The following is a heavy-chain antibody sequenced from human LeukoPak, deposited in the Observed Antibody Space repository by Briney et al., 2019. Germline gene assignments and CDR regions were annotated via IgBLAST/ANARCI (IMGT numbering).Heavy chain of an antibody. CDR3: ARLPYYHYYYMDV. CDR2: IYPGDFDT. Sequence: GESLKISCKGSGYTFTNYWIVWVRQMPGKGPEWMGIIYPGDFDTRNSPSFQGQVTISVDRSNGTAYLQWNSLKASDTAMYYCARLPYYHYYYMDVWGKGTTVTVSS. CDR1: GYTFTNYW. V-gene: IGHV5-51*01. J-gene: IGHJ6*03.